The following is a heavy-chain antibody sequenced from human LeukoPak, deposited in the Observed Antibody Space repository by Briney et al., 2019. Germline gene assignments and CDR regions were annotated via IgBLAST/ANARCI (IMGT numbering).Heavy chain of an antibody. J-gene: IGHJ4*02. Sequence: GASVKVSCKSSGYTFNGYYMHWVRQAPGQGLEWMGIINPSGGSTSYAQKFQGRVTITADESTSTAYMELSSLRSEDTAVYYCAKGYCRGNSCYDDRGAFDYWGQGTLVTVSS. D-gene: IGHD2-2*01. CDR1: GYTFNGYY. CDR2: INPSGGST. V-gene: IGHV1-46*02. CDR3: AKGYCRGNSCYDDRGAFDY.